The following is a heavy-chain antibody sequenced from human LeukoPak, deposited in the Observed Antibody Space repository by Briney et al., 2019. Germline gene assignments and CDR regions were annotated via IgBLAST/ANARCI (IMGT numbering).Heavy chain of an antibody. J-gene: IGHJ4*02. CDR2: IYRTGSS. D-gene: IGHD6-13*01. V-gene: IGHV4-59*01. Sequence: SETLSLTGTVSGDSMGENYWSWIRQPPGKRLEYIGFIYRTGSSNYNPSLKSRVTMSIDTSKNQFSLKLNSVTAADTAVYYCARGSSSWYLIFDHWGQGTLVTVSS. CDR3: ARGSSSWYLIFDH. CDR1: GDSMGENY.